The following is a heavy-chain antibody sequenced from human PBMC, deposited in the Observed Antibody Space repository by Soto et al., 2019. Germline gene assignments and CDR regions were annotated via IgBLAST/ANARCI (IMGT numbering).Heavy chain of an antibody. Sequence: QVQLQQWGAGLLKPSETLSLTCAVYGGSFSGNYWSWIRQPPGKGLEWMGEINHSGNTNYNPSLKSRVTLSVDSSNNQFSRKLTSVTAADTAVYYCARTPYDYVWGSYRDVYYSAMDVWGQGTTVTVSS. J-gene: IGHJ6*02. CDR1: GGSFSGNY. CDR3: ARTPYDYVWGSYRDVYYSAMDV. CDR2: INHSGNT. D-gene: IGHD3-16*02. V-gene: IGHV4-34*01.